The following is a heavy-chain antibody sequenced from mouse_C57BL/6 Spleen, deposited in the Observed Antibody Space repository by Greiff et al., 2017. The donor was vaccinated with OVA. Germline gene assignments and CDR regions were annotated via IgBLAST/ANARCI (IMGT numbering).Heavy chain of an antibody. D-gene: IGHD1-1*01. Sequence: QVHVKQPGAELVKPGASVKLSCKASGYTFTSYWMHWVKQRPGRGLEWIGRIDPNSGGTKYNEKFKGKATLTVDKPSSTAYMQLSSLTSEDAAVYCGASGIYYGSYGYFDVWGTGTTVTVSS. V-gene: IGHV1-72*01. CDR2: IDPNSGGT. CDR3: ASGIYYGSYGYFDV. J-gene: IGHJ1*03. CDR1: GYTFTSYW.